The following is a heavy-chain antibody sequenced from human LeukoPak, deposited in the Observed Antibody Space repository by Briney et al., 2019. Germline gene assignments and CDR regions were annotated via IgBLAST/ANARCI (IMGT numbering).Heavy chain of an antibody. CDR2: INHSGST. CDR1: GGSFSGYY. CDR3: AREYYDFWSGLPPNWFDP. V-gene: IGHV4-34*01. Sequence: PSETLSLTCAVYGGSFSGYYWSWIRQPPGKGLEWIGEINHSGSTNYNPSLKSRVTISVDTSKNQFSLKLSSVTAADTAVYYCAREYYDFWSGLPPNWFDPWGRGTLVTVSS. D-gene: IGHD3-3*01. J-gene: IGHJ5*02.